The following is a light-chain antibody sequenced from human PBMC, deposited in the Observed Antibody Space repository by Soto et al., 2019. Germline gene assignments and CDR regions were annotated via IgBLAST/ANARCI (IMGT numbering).Light chain of an antibody. V-gene: IGKV1-27*01. Sequence: DIQMTQSPSSLSASVGDSVTITCRASQDISNYLAWFQQKPGKPPKLLIYAASTLESGVPSRLSGGRSGTDFTLTISSLQPEDVATFYCQKYDSLPFTFGPGTKVDIK. CDR1: QDISNY. CDR3: QKYDSLPFT. J-gene: IGKJ3*01. CDR2: AAS.